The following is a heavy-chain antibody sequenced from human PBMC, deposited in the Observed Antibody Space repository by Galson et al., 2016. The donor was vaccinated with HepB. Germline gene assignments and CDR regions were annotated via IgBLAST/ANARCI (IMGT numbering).Heavy chain of an antibody. J-gene: IGHJ4*02. CDR2: ISGGGGSS. CDR1: GFTFSNFA. V-gene: IGHV3-23*01. Sequence: SLRLSCAAAGFTFSNFAMTWVRHAPGKGLEWVSSISGGGGSSYYAHSVQGRFTISRDKSKDTLYLQMNSLRPEDTALYFCARSQSHISGIAEYYFNFWGQGALVTVSS. D-gene: IGHD1-20*01. CDR3: ARSQSHISGIAEYYFNF.